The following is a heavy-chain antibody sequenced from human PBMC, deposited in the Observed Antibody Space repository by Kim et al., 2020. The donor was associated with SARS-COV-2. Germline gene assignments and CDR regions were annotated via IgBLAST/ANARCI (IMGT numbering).Heavy chain of an antibody. CDR3: ARDPMVRGVIITRPFDY. Sequence: LQGRVTMTTDTSTSTAYMELRSLRSDDTAVYYCARDPMVRGVIITRPFDYWGQGTLVTVSS. V-gene: IGHV1-18*01. D-gene: IGHD3-10*01. J-gene: IGHJ4*02.